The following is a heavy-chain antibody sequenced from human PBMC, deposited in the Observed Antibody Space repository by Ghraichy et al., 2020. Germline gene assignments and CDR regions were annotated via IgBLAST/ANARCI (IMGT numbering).Heavy chain of an antibody. D-gene: IGHD5-24*01. CDR2: IYYSGST. CDR1: GGSISSGGYS. J-gene: IGHJ3*02. Sequence: SETLSLTCAVSGGSISSGGYSWSWIRQPPGKGLEWIGYIYYSGSTYYNPSLKSRVTISVDTSKNQFSLKLSSVTAADTAVYYCAREDGYNKGDAFDIWGQGTMVTVSS. V-gene: IGHV4-30-4*07. CDR3: AREDGYNKGDAFDI.